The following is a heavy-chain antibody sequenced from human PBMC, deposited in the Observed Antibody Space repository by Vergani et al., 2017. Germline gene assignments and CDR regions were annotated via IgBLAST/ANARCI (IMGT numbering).Heavy chain of an antibody. Sequence: QVQLVESGGGVVQPGRSLRLSCAASGFTFSSYGMHWVRQAPGKGLEWVAVIWYDGSNKYYADSVKGRVNISRDNSKNTLYLQMNSLRAEDTAVYYCARIAAAVHNPGWGQGTLVTVSS. V-gene: IGHV3-33*01. D-gene: IGHD6-13*01. CDR3: ARIAAAVHNPG. J-gene: IGHJ4*02. CDR2: IWYDGSNK. CDR1: GFTFSSYG.